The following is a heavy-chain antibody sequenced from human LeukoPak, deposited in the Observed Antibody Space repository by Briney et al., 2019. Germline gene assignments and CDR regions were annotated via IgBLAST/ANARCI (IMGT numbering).Heavy chain of an antibody. CDR1: GYTFSTYG. J-gene: IGHJ6*02. Sequence: ASVKVSCTASGYTFSTYGISWVRQAPGQGLEWMGWISTYSGYANYAQNLQGRVTVTADTSTSTAYMELRSLRSDDTAVYYCARRGEYYGMDVWGQGTTVTVSS. CDR3: ARRGEYYGMDV. CDR2: ISTYSGYA. V-gene: IGHV1-18*01. D-gene: IGHD3-10*01.